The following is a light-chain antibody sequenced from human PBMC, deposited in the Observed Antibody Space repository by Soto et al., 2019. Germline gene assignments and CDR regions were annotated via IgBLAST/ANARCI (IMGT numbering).Light chain of an antibody. CDR2: AAS. Sequence: DIQRARSTSSVSACVGDRVTITSLASQSISSYLNWYQQKPGKAPKLLIYAASSLQSGVPSRFSGSGSGTDFTLTISSLQPEDFATYYCQQSYSTPRTFGQGSKVDVK. CDR1: QSISSY. V-gene: IGKV1-39*01. J-gene: IGKJ1*01. CDR3: QQSYSTPRT.